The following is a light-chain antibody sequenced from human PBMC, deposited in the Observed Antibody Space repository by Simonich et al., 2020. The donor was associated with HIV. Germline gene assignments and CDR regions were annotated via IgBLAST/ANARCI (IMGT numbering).Light chain of an antibody. V-gene: IGKV4-1*01. CDR1: RSVFYSSNKKNY. CDR3: QQYNTWPPAYT. Sequence: DIVMTQSSDSLAVSQGERATIHCKSSRSVFYSSNKKNYLAWYQQKPGQPPKLLIYWASTRESGVPDRLSGSGSGTDFTLTISSLQSEDFAVYYCQQYNTWPPAYTFGQGTKLEIK. CDR2: WAS. J-gene: IGKJ2*01.